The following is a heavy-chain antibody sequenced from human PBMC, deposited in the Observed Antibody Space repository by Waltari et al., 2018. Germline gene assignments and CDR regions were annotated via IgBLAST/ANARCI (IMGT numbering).Heavy chain of an antibody. Sequence: QVQLVQSGAEVKKPGSSVTVSCKASGGTFSSYAISWLLLAPGQGLEWMGRIIPILGIANYAQKFQGRVTITADKSTSTAYMELSSLRSEDTAVYYCARDTLGELWVQEFDYWGQGTLVTVSS. D-gene: IGHD3-10*01. V-gene: IGHV1-69*04. CDR1: GGTFSSYA. CDR2: IIPILGIA. J-gene: IGHJ4*02. CDR3: ARDTLGELWVQEFDY.